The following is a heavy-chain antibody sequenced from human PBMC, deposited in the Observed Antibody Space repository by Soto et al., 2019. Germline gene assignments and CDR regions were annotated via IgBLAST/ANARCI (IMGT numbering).Heavy chain of an antibody. CDR3: AGRDCTNGICYFY. Sequence: GGSLRLSCAASGFTFSTYWMHWVRQAPGKGLVWVSRINSDGSSTNYAESVKGRFTISRDNAKNTLYLHMNSLRAEDTAVYYCAGRDCTNGICYFYWGQGTLVTVS. J-gene: IGHJ4*02. V-gene: IGHV3-74*01. D-gene: IGHD2-8*01. CDR1: GFTFSTYW. CDR2: INSDGSST.